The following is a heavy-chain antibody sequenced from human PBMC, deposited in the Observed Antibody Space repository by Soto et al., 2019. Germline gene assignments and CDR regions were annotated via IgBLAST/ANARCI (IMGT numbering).Heavy chain of an antibody. V-gene: IGHV1-69*01. CDR2: IIPIFGTA. Sequence: QVQLVQSGAEVKKPGSSVKVSCKASGGTFSSYAISWVRQAPGHGLEWMGGIIPIFGTANYAQKFQGRVTITADESTSTAYMELSSLRSEDTAVYYCARDLDFYDFWSGTYGMDVWGQGTTVTVSS. D-gene: IGHD3-3*01. J-gene: IGHJ6*02. CDR1: GGTFSSYA. CDR3: ARDLDFYDFWSGTYGMDV.